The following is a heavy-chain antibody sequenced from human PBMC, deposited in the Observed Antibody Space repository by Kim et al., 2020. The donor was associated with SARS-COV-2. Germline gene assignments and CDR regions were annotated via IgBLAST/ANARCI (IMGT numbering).Heavy chain of an antibody. CDR1: GGTFSSYT. J-gene: IGHJ4*02. CDR2: IIPILGIA. D-gene: IGHD2-2*01. Sequence: SVKVSCKASGGTFSSYTISWVRQAPGQGLEWMGRIIPILGIANYAQKFQGRVTITADKSTSTAYMELSSLRSEDTAVYYCARSCSSTSCYTEHFDYWGQGTLVTVSS. CDR3: ARSCSSTSCYTEHFDY. V-gene: IGHV1-69*02.